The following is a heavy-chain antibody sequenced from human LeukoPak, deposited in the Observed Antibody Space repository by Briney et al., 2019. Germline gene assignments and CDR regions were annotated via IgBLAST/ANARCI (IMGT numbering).Heavy chain of an antibody. CDR3: ARDQRRYFDY. CDR2: ISSSSSYI. CDR1: GFTFSDHY. D-gene: IGHD6-25*01. Sequence: GGSLRLSCAASGFTFSDHYMDWVRQAPGKGPEWVSSISSSSSYIYYADSVKGRFTISRDNAKNSLYLQMNSLRAEDTAVYYCARDQRRYFDYWGQGTLVTVSS. V-gene: IGHV3-21*01. J-gene: IGHJ4*02.